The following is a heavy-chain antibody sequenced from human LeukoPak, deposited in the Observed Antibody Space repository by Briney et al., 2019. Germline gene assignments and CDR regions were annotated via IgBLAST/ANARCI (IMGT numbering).Heavy chain of an antibody. CDR2: ISYDGSNK. D-gene: IGHD1-26*01. CDR3: ATGALGSMDY. V-gene: IGHV3-30*03. Sequence: GGSLRLSCAASKFTLSNYGMHWVRQAPGKGLEWVAVISYDGSNKYYADSVKGRFTISRDNSKNTLYPRMNSLRAEDTAVYYCATGALGSMDYWGQGTLVTVSS. CDR1: KFTLSNYG. J-gene: IGHJ4*02.